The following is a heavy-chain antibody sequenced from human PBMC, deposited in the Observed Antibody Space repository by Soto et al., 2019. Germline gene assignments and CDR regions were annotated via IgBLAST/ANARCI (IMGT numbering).Heavy chain of an antibody. V-gene: IGHV3-23*01. CDR3: AAGGIAARRFDP. Sequence: VGPLRLSCAGSGFTFSSYAMSWVRQAPGKGLEWVSAISGSGGSTYYADSVKGRFTISRDNSKNTLYLQMNSLRAEDTAVYYCAAGGIAARRFDPWGQGTLVTVSS. D-gene: IGHD6-6*01. CDR2: ISGSGGST. J-gene: IGHJ5*02. CDR1: GFTFSSYA.